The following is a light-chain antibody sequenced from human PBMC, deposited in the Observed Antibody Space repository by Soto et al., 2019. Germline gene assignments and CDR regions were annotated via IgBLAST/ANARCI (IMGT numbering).Light chain of an antibody. J-gene: IGKJ2*01. CDR3: EESYSTLYT. V-gene: IGKV1-39*01. CDR2: AAS. Sequence: QMPQSPSSLSASLGDRGTITCRASQSISSYLNWYQQKPGKAPKLLIYAASSLQSGVPSRFSISGSGTDFTLTIRSLQSEDFATYYCEESYSTLYTVGQGTKVDIK. CDR1: QSISSY.